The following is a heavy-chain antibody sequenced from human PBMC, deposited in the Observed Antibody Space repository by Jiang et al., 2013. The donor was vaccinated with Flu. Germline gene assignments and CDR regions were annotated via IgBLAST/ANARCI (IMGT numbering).Heavy chain of an antibody. CDR2: TYYRSKWYN. Sequence: QTLSLTCAISGDSVSSNSAAWNWIRQSPSRGLEWLGRTYYRSKWYNDYAVSVKSRITINPDTSKNQFSLQLNSVTPEDTAVYYCARAIKGNYYGSGSYLDYWGQGTLVTVSS. CDR1: GDSVSSNSAA. J-gene: IGHJ4*02. CDR3: ARAIKGNYYGSGSYLDY. D-gene: IGHD3-10*01. V-gene: IGHV6-1*01.